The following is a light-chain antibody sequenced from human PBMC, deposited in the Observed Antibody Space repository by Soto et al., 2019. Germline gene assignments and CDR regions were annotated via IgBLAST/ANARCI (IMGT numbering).Light chain of an antibody. J-gene: IGKJ4*01. CDR1: QSLRSSS. V-gene: IGKV3-20*01. Sequence: EIVLTQSPGTLSVSPGERATLSCRASQSLRSSSLAWYQQRLGQAPRLLIYGASRRATGIPDRFSGSGSGTDFTLTISRLEPEEFAVYYCQQYGSSPLTFGGGTKVEIK. CDR2: GAS. CDR3: QQYGSSPLT.